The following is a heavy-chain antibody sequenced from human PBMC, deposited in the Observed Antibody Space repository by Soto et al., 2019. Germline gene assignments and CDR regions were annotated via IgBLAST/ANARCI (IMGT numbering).Heavy chain of an antibody. J-gene: IGHJ6*02. CDR2: ISGSGGST. Sequence: VQLLESGGGLVQPGGSLRLSCAASGFTFSNYAMTWVRQAPGKGLEWVSAISGSGGSTYYADSVKGRFTISRDNSNNTLYLQMESLRAEDTAVYYCANPPPTMESTIYYYYGMDVWGQGTTVTVSS. CDR3: ANPPPTMESTIYYYYGMDV. CDR1: GFTFSNYA. D-gene: IGHD1-26*01. V-gene: IGHV3-23*01.